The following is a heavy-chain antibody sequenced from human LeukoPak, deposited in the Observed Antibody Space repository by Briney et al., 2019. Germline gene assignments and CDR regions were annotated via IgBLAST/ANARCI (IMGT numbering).Heavy chain of an antibody. CDR2: IWYDGSNK. Sequence: GGSLRLSCEASGFTFSSYGMHWVRQAPGKGLEWVAVIWYDGSNKYYADSVKGRFTITRDNSKNTLYLQMNSLRAEDTAVYYCAEDSSGYWGQGTLVTVSS. CDR3: AEDSSGY. J-gene: IGHJ4*02. V-gene: IGHV3-33*06. D-gene: IGHD6-25*01. CDR1: GFTFSSYG.